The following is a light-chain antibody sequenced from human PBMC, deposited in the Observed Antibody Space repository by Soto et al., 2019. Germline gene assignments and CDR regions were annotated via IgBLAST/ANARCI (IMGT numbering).Light chain of an antibody. J-gene: IGLJ1*01. Sequence: QSALTQPASVSGSPGQSITISCTGTNSDVGTYELVSWYQQHPGRAPKLMIYEGSKRPSGVSNRFSGSKSGNTASLTISGLQAEDEADYYCSSYTSRSTYVFGTGTKVTVL. CDR2: EGS. CDR3: SSYTSRSTYV. CDR1: NSDVGTYEL. V-gene: IGLV2-14*02.